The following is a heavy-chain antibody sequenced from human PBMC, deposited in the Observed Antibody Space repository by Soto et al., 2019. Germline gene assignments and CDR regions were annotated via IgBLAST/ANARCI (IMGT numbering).Heavy chain of an antibody. CDR3: ARLPRECNKTTCYYAEH. CDR2: MYPGDSDT. J-gene: IGHJ4*02. V-gene: IGHV5-51*01. D-gene: IGHD3-9*01. Sequence: PGEPLNISFRGSGYDFNTNWFGWVRQLPGGGRGWVGIMYPGDSDTRLLPSLQGHVTISADVTVSTAFLQWRSLKTSDSGMYFCARLPRECNKTTCYYAEHWGQGTSDNVSS. CDR1: GYDFNTNW.